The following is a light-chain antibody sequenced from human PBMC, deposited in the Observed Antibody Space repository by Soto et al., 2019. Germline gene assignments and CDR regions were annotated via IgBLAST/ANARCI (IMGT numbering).Light chain of an antibody. CDR3: SSYTSSSTVV. CDR2: DVS. CDR1: SSDVGGYNY. V-gene: IGLV2-14*01. J-gene: IGLJ2*01. Sequence: QSALTQPASVSGSPGQSITISCTRPSSDVGGYNYVSWYQQHPGKAPKLMIYDVSNRPSGVSNRFSGSKSGNTASLTISGLQAEDEADYYCSSYTSSSTVVFGGGTKLTVL.